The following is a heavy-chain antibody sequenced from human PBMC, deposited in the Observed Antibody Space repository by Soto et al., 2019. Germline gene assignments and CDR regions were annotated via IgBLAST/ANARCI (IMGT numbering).Heavy chain of an antibody. CDR2: IYPGDSDT. D-gene: IGHD6-13*01. Sequence: GESLKISCKGSGYSFTSYWIGWVRQMPGKGLEWMGIIYPGDSDTRYSPSFQGQVTISADKPISTAYLQWSSLKASDTAMYYCARFHSSSWYDYYYGMDVWGQGTTVTVYS. V-gene: IGHV5-51*01. CDR1: GYSFTSYW. CDR3: ARFHSSSWYDYYYGMDV. J-gene: IGHJ6*01.